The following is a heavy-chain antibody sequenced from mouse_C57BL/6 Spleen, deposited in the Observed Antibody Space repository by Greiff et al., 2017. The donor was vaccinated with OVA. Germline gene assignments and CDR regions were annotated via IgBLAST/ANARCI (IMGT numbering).Heavy chain of an antibody. CDR1: GYTFTSYW. Sequence: QVQLQQPGAELVRPGSSVKLSCKASGYTFTSYWMDWVKQRPGQGLEWIGNIYPSDSETHYNQKFKDKATLTVDKSSSTAYMQLSSLTSEDSAVYACAREDYSNFDYWGQGTTLTVSS. J-gene: IGHJ2*01. CDR3: AREDYSNFDY. V-gene: IGHV1-61*01. D-gene: IGHD2-5*01. CDR2: IYPSDSET.